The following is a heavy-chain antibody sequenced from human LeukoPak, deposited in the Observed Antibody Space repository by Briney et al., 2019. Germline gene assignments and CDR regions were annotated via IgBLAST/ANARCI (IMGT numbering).Heavy chain of an antibody. CDR2: IYYSGST. CDR1: GGSISSYY. CDR3: ARRVTTVTSYNWFDP. Sequence: PSETLSLTCTASGGSISSYYWSWIRQPPGKGLEWVGYIYYSGSTNYNPSLKSRVTISVDTSKSQFPLKLSSVTAADTAVYYCARRVTTVTSYNWFDPWGQGTLVTVSS. J-gene: IGHJ5*02. D-gene: IGHD4-11*01. V-gene: IGHV4-59*08.